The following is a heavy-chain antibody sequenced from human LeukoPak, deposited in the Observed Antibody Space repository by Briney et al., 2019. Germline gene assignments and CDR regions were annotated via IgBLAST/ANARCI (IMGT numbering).Heavy chain of an antibody. CDR2: ISYDGSNK. J-gene: IGHJ6*03. V-gene: IGHV3-30*04. Sequence: GGSLRLSCAASGFTFSSYAMHWVRQAPGKGLEWVAVISYDGSNKYYADSVKGRFTISRDNSKNTLYLQMNSLRAEDTAVYYCARDMYGSASLNYYYSTMEVWGKGPTVTVSS. CDR3: ARDMYGSASLNYYYSTMEV. D-gene: IGHD6-25*01. CDR1: GFTFSSYA.